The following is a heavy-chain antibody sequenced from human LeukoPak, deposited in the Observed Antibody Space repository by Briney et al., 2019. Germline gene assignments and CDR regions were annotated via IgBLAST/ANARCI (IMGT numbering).Heavy chain of an antibody. CDR2: ISGSGFST. D-gene: IGHD1-26*01. CDR3: ARGGATRPDF. V-gene: IGHV3-23*01. J-gene: IGHJ4*02. Sequence: GGSLRLSCAASGFTFSSYAMSWVRQAPGKGLEWVSAISGSGFSTYYADSVKGRFTISRDNAKNSLYLQMNSLRVEDTAVYYCARGGATRPDFWGQGTLVTVSS. CDR1: GFTFSSYA.